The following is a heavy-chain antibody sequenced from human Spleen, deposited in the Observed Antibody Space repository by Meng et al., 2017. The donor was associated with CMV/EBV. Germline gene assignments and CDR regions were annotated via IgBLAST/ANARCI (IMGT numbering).Heavy chain of an antibody. D-gene: IGHD6-19*01. CDR3: AGYSSGWDFDY. Sequence: QVQLVGSGGGVVQPGGSLRLSCAASGFTFSSYGMHWVRQAPGKGLEWVAFILYDGSNKYYADSVKGRLTISRDNSKNTLYLQMNSLRAEDTAVYYCAGYSSGWDFDYWGQGTLVTVSS. V-gene: IGHV3-30*02. CDR2: ILYDGSNK. CDR1: GFTFSSYG. J-gene: IGHJ4*02.